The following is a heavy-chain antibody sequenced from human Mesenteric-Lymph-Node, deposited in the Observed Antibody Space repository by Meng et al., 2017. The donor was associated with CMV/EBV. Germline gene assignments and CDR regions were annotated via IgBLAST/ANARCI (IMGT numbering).Heavy chain of an antibody. V-gene: IGHV1-2*02. J-gene: IGHJ4*02. CDR3: AREALRWHPIGKDY. D-gene: IGHD4-23*01. CDR1: GYTFTGYY. Sequence: ASVKVSCKASGYTFTGYYMHWVRQAPGQGLEWMGWINSNSGDTNYAQRFQGRVTMTRDTSINTAYMDLSRLTSDDTAVYYCAREALRWHPIGKDYWGQGTLVTVSS. CDR2: INSNSGDT.